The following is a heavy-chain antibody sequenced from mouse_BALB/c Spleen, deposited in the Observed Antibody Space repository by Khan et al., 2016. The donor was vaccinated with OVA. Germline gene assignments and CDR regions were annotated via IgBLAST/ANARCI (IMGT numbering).Heavy chain of an antibody. Sequence: QIQLVQSGPELKKPGETVKISCKASGYTFTNYGMNWVKQATGKGLKWMGWINTYTGEPTYADDFKGRFAFSLETSASTAYLQINNLKNEDTAKYFCARMKPYWYFDLWGAGTTVTVSS. J-gene: IGHJ1*01. V-gene: IGHV9-3-1*01. CDR1: GYTFTNYG. CDR2: INTYTGEP. CDR3: ARMKPYWYFDL.